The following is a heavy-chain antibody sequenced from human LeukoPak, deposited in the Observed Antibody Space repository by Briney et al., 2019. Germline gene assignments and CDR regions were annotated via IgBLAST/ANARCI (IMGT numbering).Heavy chain of an antibody. J-gene: IGHJ4*02. CDR1: GYTFTAYY. V-gene: IGHV1-2*02. CDR2: INPNTGAT. D-gene: IGHD6-19*01. CDR3: APTHCGSGWSYFDY. Sequence: ASVKVSCKASGYTFTAYYIHWVRQAPGQGLEWMGWINPNTGATNYAQKFQGRVTMTRDTSINTAYMELSRLRSDDTAVYYCAPTHCGSGWSYFDYWGQGTLVTVSS.